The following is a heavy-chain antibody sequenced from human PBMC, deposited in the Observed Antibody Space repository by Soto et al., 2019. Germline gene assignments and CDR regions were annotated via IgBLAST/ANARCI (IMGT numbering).Heavy chain of an antibody. V-gene: IGHV1-69*08. Sequence: QVQLVQSGAEVKKPGSSVKVSCKASGGTFSSYTISWVRQAPGQGLEWMGRIIPILGIANYAQKSQGRVTITADKSTSTAYMELSSLRSEDTAVYYCATDEQLASHAFDIWGQGTMVTVSS. CDR2: IIPILGIA. J-gene: IGHJ3*02. CDR3: ATDEQLASHAFDI. CDR1: GGTFSSYT. D-gene: IGHD6-6*01.